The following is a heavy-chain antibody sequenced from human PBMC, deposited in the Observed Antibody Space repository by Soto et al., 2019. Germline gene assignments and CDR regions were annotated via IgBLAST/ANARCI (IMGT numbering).Heavy chain of an antibody. Sequence: SETLSLTCTVSGGSISSSSYYWGWIRQPPGKGLEWIGSIYYSGSTYYNPSLKSRVTISVDTSKNQFSLKLSSVTAADTAVYYCARSSYYYGSGSYAYYYGMDVWGQGTTVTVSS. CDR1: GGSISSSSYY. CDR2: IYYSGST. CDR3: ARSSYYYGSGSYAYYYGMDV. V-gene: IGHV4-39*01. J-gene: IGHJ6*02. D-gene: IGHD3-10*01.